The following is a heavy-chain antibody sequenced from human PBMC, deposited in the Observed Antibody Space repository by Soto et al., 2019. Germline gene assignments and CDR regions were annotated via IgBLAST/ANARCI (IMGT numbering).Heavy chain of an antibody. Sequence: EVQLVESGGGLVQPGGSLRLSCAASGFTFSSYWMHWVRQAPGKGLVWVSRINSDGSSASYADSVKGRFTISRDNAKNTLYLHMNRLRAEDTAVYYCARGEYYDLWSMDVWGQGTTVTVSS. CDR3: ARGEYYDLWSMDV. CDR2: INSDGSSA. CDR1: GFTFSSYW. D-gene: IGHD3-3*01. J-gene: IGHJ6*02. V-gene: IGHV3-74*01.